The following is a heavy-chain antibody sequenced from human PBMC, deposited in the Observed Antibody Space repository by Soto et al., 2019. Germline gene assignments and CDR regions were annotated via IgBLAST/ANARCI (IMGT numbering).Heavy chain of an antibody. D-gene: IGHD3-16*01. V-gene: IGHV3-23*01. J-gene: IGHJ4*02. Sequence: EVQLLESGGGLVQPGGSLRLSCAASGFTFSSYAMSWVRQAPGKGLEWVSAISGSGGSTYYADSVKGRFTIYRDNSKNTQYLQRNSLRAADKAVYNCAKDAYPPCDFDYWGQGTLVTVSS. CDR3: AKDAYPPCDFDY. CDR1: GFTFSSYA. CDR2: ISGSGGST.